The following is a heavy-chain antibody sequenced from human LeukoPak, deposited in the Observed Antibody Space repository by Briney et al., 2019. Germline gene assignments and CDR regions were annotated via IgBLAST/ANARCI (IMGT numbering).Heavy chain of an antibody. CDR2: MNPNSGNT. Sequence: ASVKVSCKASGYTFTSYDINWVGQATGQGLEWMGWMNPNSGNTGYAQKFQGRVTMTRNTSISTAYMELSSLRSEDTAVYYCARGPYGAVAGTFGDLDYWGQGTLVTVSS. V-gene: IGHV1-8*01. J-gene: IGHJ4*02. D-gene: IGHD6-19*01. CDR3: ARGPYGAVAGTFGDLDY. CDR1: GYTFTSYD.